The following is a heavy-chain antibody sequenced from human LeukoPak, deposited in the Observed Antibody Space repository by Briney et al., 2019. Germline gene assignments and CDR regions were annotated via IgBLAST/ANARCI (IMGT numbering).Heavy chain of an antibody. Sequence: GRSLRLSCAASGFTFSSYGMHWVRQAPGKGLEWVAVISYDGSNKYYADSVKGRFTISRDNSKNTLYLQMNSLRAEDTAVYYRAKDRMSYGDYEGGFDYWGQGTLVTVSS. CDR1: GFTFSSYG. J-gene: IGHJ4*02. CDR2: ISYDGSNK. CDR3: AKDRMSYGDYEGGFDY. V-gene: IGHV3-30*18. D-gene: IGHD4-17*01.